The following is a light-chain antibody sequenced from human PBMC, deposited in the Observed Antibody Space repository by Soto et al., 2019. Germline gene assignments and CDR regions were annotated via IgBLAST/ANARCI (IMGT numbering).Light chain of an antibody. CDR3: SSFASTHTYV. CDR2: EVN. CDR1: SSDVAFYNH. V-gene: IGLV2-14*01. J-gene: IGLJ1*01. Sequence: QSALTQPASVSGSPGQSITISCTGTSSDVAFYNHVSWYQQHPGKAPKLLIYEVNNRPSGVSNRFSGSKSGNTASLTISGLQAEDEADYYCSSFASTHTYVFGTGTKVTVL.